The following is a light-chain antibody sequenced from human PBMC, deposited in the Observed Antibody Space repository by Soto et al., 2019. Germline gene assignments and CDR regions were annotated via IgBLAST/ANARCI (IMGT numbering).Light chain of an antibody. CDR1: QSLLHSSGRYY. Sequence: DGVMPQSPLSLPVTPGEPASISCRSSQSLLHSSGRYYLDWYLQNPGQSPHILIYLGSHRASGVADRFSGSGSGTDLTLTISRVAAEDVGIYYCIQALQTPFTFGGGTRVEIK. CDR2: LGS. J-gene: IGKJ4*01. V-gene: IGKV2-28*01. CDR3: IQALQTPFT.